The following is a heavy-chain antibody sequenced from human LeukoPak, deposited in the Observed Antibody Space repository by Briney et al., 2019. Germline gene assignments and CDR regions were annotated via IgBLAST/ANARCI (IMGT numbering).Heavy chain of an antibody. CDR1: GFTFSSYA. D-gene: IGHD5-18*01. J-gene: IGHJ4*02. CDR3: ARGSWIQLWLGPEYFDY. CDR2: ISSNGGST. V-gene: IGHV3-64*01. Sequence: GGSLRLSCAASGFTFSSYAMHWVRQAPGKGLEYVSAISSNGGSTYYANSVKGRFTISRDNSKNTLYLQMGSLRAEDMAVYYCARGSWIQLWLGPEYFDYWGQGTLVTVSS.